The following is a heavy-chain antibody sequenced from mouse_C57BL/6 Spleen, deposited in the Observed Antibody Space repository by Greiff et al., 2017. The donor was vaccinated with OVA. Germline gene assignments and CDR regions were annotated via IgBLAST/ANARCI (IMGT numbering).Heavy chain of an antibody. CDR2: IDPSDSYT. J-gene: IGHJ4*01. V-gene: IGHV1-50*01. CDR3: ARGYGNYPYYYAMDY. Sequence: VQLQQPGAELVKPGASVKLSCKASGYTFTSYWMQWVKQRPGQGLEWIGEIDPSDSYTNYNQKFKGKATLTVDTSSSTAYMQLISLTSEDSAVYYCARGYGNYPYYYAMDYWGQGTSVTVSS. CDR1: GYTFTSYW. D-gene: IGHD2-1*01.